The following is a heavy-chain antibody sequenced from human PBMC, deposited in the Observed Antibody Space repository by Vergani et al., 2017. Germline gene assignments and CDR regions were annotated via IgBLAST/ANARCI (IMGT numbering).Heavy chain of an antibody. CDR3: ARARYCSGGSCYLGEYFQN. J-gene: IGHJ1*01. V-gene: IGHV1-2*02. CDR1: GYTFTGYY. D-gene: IGHD2-15*01. CDR2: INPNSGGT. Sequence: QVQLVQSGAEVKKPGASVKVSCKASGYTFTGYYMHWVRQAPGQGLEWMGWINPNSGGTNYAQKFQGRVTMTRDTSISTAYMELSRLRSDDTAVYYCARARYCSGGSCYLGEYFQNWGQGTLVTVSS.